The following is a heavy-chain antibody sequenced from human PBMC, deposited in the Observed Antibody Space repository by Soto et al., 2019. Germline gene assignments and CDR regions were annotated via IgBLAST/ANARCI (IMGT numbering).Heavy chain of an antibody. CDR3: AKLQDASGLVFSYIEY. CDR2: INGSGRDT. Sequence: EVQLLESGGGLVHPGGSLRLSCVASGFIFIYYAMTWVRQAPGKGPEWVSGINGSGRDTYYSDSVKGRFTMARDNSTNRLYLQMSSLRAEDTAVYYCAKLQDASGLVFSYIEYWGQGTLVTVSS. D-gene: IGHD2-2*02. J-gene: IGHJ4*02. V-gene: IGHV3-23*01. CDR1: GFIFIYYA.